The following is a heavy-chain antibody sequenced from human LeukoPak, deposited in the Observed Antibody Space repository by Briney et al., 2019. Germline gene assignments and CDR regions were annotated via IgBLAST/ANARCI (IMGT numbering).Heavy chain of an antibody. CDR1: GYTFTSYG. J-gene: IGHJ4*02. V-gene: IGHV1-18*01. D-gene: IGHD2-2*01. CDR2: ISGYNANT. Sequence: ASVKVSCKASGYTFTSYGISWVRQAPGQGLEWMGWISGYNANTKYEQQLQGGVTMTTDTSTSTAYMELRSLRSDDTAVYYCATLPAAMGYWGQGTLVTVSS. CDR3: ATLPAAMGY.